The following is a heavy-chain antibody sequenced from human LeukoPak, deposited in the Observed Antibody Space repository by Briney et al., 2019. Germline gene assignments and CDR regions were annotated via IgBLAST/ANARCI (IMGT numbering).Heavy chain of an antibody. CDR3: ARRTATRTLRY. J-gene: IGHJ4*02. CDR2: INHSGST. Sequence: PSETLSLTCTVSGGSISSSTYYWGWIRQPPGKGLEWIGEINHSGSTNYNPSLKSRVTISVDTSKNQFSLKLSSVTAADTAVYYCARRTATRTLRYWGQGTLVTVSS. V-gene: IGHV4-39*07. D-gene: IGHD5-12*01. CDR1: GGSISSSTYY.